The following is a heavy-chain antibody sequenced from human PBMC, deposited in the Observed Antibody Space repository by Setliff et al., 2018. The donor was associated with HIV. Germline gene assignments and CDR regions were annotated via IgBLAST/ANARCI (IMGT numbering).Heavy chain of an antibody. J-gene: IGHJ1*01. V-gene: IGHV3-23*01. CDR1: ELTFSNYA. CDR3: AQAQTSVSGSYYQYLQH. CDR2: LSGSGGST. Sequence: PGGSLRLSCAASELTFSNYAMTWVRQAPGKGLEWVSSLSGSGGSTYYADSVKGRFTISRDNSKSTLYLRMNSLRAEDTAVYYCAQAQTSVSGSYYQYLQHWGQGTLVTVSS. D-gene: IGHD3-10*01.